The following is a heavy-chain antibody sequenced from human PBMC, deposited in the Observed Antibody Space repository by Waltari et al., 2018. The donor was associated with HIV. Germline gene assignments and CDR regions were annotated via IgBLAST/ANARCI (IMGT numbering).Heavy chain of an antibody. CDR3: ARDRGYCSGGSCYRPYYFDY. V-gene: IGHV4-59*01. CDR1: GGSISSYY. J-gene: IGHJ4*02. Sequence: QVQLQESGPGLVKPSETLSLTCTVSGGSISSYYWSWIRPPPGKGLEWIGYIYYSGSTNYNPSLKSRVTISVDTSKNQFSLKLSSVTAADTAVYYCARDRGYCSGGSCYRPYYFDYWGQGTLVTVSS. CDR2: IYYSGST. D-gene: IGHD2-15*01.